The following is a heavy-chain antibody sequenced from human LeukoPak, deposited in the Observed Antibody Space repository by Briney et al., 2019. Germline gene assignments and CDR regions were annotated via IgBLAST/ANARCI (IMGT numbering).Heavy chain of an antibody. CDR1: GFTFSSYA. J-gene: IGHJ4*02. D-gene: IGHD3-3*01. V-gene: IGHV3-30-3*01. Sequence: GGSLRLSCAASGFTFSSYAMHWVRQAPGKGLEWVAVISYDGSNKYYADSVKGRFTISRDNSKNTLYLQMNSLRAEDTAVYYCAGDREIFGVVMSFDYWGQGTLITVSS. CDR3: AGDREIFGVVMSFDY. CDR2: ISYDGSNK.